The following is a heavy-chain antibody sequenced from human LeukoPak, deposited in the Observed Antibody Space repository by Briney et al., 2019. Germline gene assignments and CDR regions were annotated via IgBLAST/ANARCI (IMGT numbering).Heavy chain of an antibody. J-gene: IGHJ6*03. D-gene: IGHD1-26*01. CDR1: GGSISSGSYC. CDR2: SYTSGST. CDR3: AREIVGAPYYYYMDV. V-gene: IGHV4-61*02. Sequence: SQTLSLTCTGSGGSISSGSYCLSWIRQPAGKGLEWIGRSYTSGSTNYNPSLKSRVTISVDTSKNQFSLKLSSVTAADTAVYYCAREIVGAPYYYYMDVWGKGTTVTVSS.